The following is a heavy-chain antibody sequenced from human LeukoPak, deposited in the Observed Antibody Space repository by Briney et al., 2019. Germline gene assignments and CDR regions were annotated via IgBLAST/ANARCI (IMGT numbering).Heavy chain of an antibody. CDR2: ISSSSSYI. D-gene: IGHD2-2*01. Sequence: GGSLRLSCAASGFTFSSYSMNWVRQAPGRGLEWVSSISSSSSYIYYADSVKGRFTISRDNAKNSLYLQMNSLRAEDTAVYYCASVCSSTSCYPDPWGQGTLGTVSS. CDR3: ASVCSSTSCYPDP. CDR1: GFTFSSYS. V-gene: IGHV3-21*01. J-gene: IGHJ5*02.